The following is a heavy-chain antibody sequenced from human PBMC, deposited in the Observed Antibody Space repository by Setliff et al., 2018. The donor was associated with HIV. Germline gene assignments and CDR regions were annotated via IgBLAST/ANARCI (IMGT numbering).Heavy chain of an antibody. CDR3: ATHFDSSSWYSFDY. CDR2: INYSGST. J-gene: IGHJ4*02. V-gene: IGHV4-39*07. Sequence: SETLSLTCTVSGVSISSSNLYWGWIRQSPGKGMEWIGSINYSGSTYYNPPLTSRVTMSVDTSKNQFSLKVRSVTVADTAVYYRATHFDSSSWYSFDYWGQGTLVTVSS. D-gene: IGHD6-13*01. CDR1: GVSISSSNLY.